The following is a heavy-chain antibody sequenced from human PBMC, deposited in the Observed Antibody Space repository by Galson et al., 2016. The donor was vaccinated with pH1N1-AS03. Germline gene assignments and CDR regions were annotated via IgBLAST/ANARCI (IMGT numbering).Heavy chain of an antibody. J-gene: IGHJ6*02. Sequence: SLRLSCAASGFTFSSYSMNWVRQAPGKGLEWVSSISSSSSYIYYADSVKGRFTVSRDNARNSLYLHISSLRAEDTAFYYCARPNDNYYYYSGMNVWGQGTTVTVYS. D-gene: IGHD1-1*01. CDR3: ARPNDNYYYYSGMNV. V-gene: IGHV3-21*01. CDR2: ISSSSSYI. CDR1: GFTFSSYS.